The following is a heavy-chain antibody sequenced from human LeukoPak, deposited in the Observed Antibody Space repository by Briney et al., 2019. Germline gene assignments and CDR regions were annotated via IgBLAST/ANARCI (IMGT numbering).Heavy chain of an antibody. J-gene: IGHJ4*02. D-gene: IGHD6-13*01. CDR1: GYSFTSYW. V-gene: IGHV5-51*01. CDR3: ARRSGSSWSLLDY. CDR2: IYPGDSDT. Sequence: AGESLKICCKDSGYSFTSYWIGWVRQMPGKGLEWVGIIYPGDSDTRYSPSFQGQVTISADKSISTAYLQWSSLKASDTAMYYCARRSGSSWSLLDYWGQGTLVTVSS.